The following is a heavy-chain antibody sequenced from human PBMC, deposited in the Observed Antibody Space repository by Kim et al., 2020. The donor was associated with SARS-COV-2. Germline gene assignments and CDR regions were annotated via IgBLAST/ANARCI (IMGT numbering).Heavy chain of an antibody. Sequence: GGSLRLSCAASGFTFSSYDMHWVRQATGKGLEWVSAIGTAGDTYYPGSVKGRFTISRENAKNSLYLQMNSLRAGDTAVYYCARMTPRVAGGYYYYGMDVWGQGTTVTVSS. J-gene: IGHJ6*02. CDR3: ARMTPRVAGGYYYYGMDV. V-gene: IGHV3-13*01. CDR1: GFTFSSYD. D-gene: IGHD3-16*01. CDR2: IGTAGDT.